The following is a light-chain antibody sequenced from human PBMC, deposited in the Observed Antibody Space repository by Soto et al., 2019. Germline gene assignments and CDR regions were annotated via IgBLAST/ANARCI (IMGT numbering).Light chain of an antibody. J-gene: IGKJ4*01. CDR2: DAS. V-gene: IGKV3-11*01. CDR1: QSISNS. CDR3: QQRSNWPLT. Sequence: EIVLTQSPGTLFLSPGERVTLSCRASQSISNSLAWYQQKPGQAPRLLIYDASNRATGIPARFSGSGSGTDFPLTISSPEPEDFAVYYCQQRSNWPLTFGGGTKVEIK.